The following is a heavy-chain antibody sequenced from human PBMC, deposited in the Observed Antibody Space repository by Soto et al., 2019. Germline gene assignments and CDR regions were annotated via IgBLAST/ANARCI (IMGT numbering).Heavy chain of an antibody. Sequence: VGSLRLSCAASGFTFSSYAMSLVRQAPGKGLEWVSTISDSAINTYYVDSMKGRFTISRDNSKNTLYLQMNSLRAEDTAVYSCAKDSDPYYYYYGMDVWGQGTTVTVSS. CDR3: AKDSDPYYYYYGMDV. V-gene: IGHV3-23*01. D-gene: IGHD3-10*01. CDR1: GFTFSSYA. CDR2: ISDSAINT. J-gene: IGHJ6*02.